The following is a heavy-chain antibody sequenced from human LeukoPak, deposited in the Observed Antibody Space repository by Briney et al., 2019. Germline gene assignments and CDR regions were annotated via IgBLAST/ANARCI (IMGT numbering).Heavy chain of an antibody. J-gene: IGHJ6*02. Sequence: GRSLRLSCTASGFTFGDYAMSWVRQAPGKGLEWVGFIRSKAYGGTTEYAASVKGRFTISRDDSKSIAYLQMNSLKTEDTAVYYCTRYGGPNYYYYYGMDVWGQGTTVTVSS. CDR2: IRSKAYGGTT. D-gene: IGHD4-23*01. CDR1: GFTFGDYA. V-gene: IGHV3-49*04. CDR3: TRYGGPNYYYYYGMDV.